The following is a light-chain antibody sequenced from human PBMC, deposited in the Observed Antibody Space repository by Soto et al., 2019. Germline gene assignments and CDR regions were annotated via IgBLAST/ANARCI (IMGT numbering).Light chain of an antibody. V-gene: IGKV3-15*01. CDR3: QQYNNWPPVT. CDR2: GAS. CDR1: QSVSSN. Sequence: EIVMTQSPATLSASPGERATLSCRASQSVSSNLAWYQQKPGQAPRLLIYGASTRATGIPARFSGSGSGTEFTLTISSLQSEDFAVYYCQQYNNWPPVTFGQGTKVDIK. J-gene: IGKJ1*01.